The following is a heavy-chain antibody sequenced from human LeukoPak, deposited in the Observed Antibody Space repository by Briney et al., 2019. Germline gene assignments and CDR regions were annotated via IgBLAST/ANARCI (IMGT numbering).Heavy chain of an antibody. D-gene: IGHD6-19*01. CDR3: VRDGTGDSSGWHL. CDR2: IYYSGST. CDR1: GGSISSHY. J-gene: IGHJ4*02. Sequence: PSETLSLTCTVSGGSISSHYWSWIRQPPGKTLEWIGYIYYSGSTNYNPSLRSRVTISVDSSKNQFSLKLNSVTAADTAVYYCVRDGTGDSSGWHLWGQGTLVTVSS. V-gene: IGHV4-59*11.